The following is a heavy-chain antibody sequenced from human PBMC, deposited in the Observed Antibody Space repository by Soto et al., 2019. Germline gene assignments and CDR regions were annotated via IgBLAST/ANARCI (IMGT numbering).Heavy chain of an antibody. CDR1: GYTFTSYD. V-gene: IGHV1-8*01. CDR3: ARRPAGMDV. Sequence: ASVKVSCKASGYTFTSYDINWVRQATGQGLEWMGWMNPNSGNTGYAQKFQGQITISADKSISTAYLQWSSLKASDTAMYYCARRPAGMDVWGQGTTVTVSS. CDR2: MNPNSGNT. J-gene: IGHJ6*02.